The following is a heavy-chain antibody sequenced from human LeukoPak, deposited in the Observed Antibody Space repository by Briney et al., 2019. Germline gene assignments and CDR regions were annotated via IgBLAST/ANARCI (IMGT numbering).Heavy chain of an antibody. CDR3: ARVGMDV. V-gene: IGHV4-34*01. J-gene: IGHJ6*02. CDR2: INHSGST. CDR1: GVSFSGYY. Sequence: SETLCLTCAVSGVSFSGYYWSWIRQPPGKGLEWIGEINHSGSTNYNPSLKSRVTISVDTSKNQFSLKLSSVTAADTAVYYCARVGMDVWGQGTTVTVSS.